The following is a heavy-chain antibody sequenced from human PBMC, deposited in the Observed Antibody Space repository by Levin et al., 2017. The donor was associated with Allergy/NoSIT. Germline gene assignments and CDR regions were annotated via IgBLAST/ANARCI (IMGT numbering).Heavy chain of an antibody. CDR1: GFTVSSNY. CDR3: TREVRYYDSNRIYYYYYGMDG. J-gene: IGHJ6*02. D-gene: IGHD3-22*01. V-gene: IGHV3-53*01. Sequence: PGESLKISCAASGFTVSSNYMSWVRQAPGKGLEWVSVIYSGGSTYYADSVKGRFTISRDNSKNTLYLQMNSLRAEDTAVYYCTREVRYYDSNRIYYYYYGMDGWGQGTTVTVSS. CDR2: IYSGGST.